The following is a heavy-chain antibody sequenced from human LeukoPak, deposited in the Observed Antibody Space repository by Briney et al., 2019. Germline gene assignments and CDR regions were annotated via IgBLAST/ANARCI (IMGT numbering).Heavy chain of an antibody. J-gene: IGHJ3*02. V-gene: IGHV3-15*01. D-gene: IGHD2/OR15-2a*01. CDR1: GFTFSNAW. CDR2: IKSKTDGGTT. Sequence: GGSLRLSCAASGFTFSNAWMSWVRQAPGKGLEWVGRIKSKTDGGTTDYAAPVKGRFTISRDDSKNTLYLQMNSLKTEDTAVYYCTTVPIYGSPDDAFDIWGQGTMVTVSS. CDR3: TTVPIYGSPDDAFDI.